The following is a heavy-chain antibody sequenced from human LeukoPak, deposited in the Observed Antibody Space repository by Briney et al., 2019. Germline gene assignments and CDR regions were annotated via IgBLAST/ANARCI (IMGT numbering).Heavy chain of an antibody. CDR2: IYYRGNT. D-gene: IGHD5-12*01. Sequence: SETLSLTCAVSRASFNGSDYCWGWVRQPPGKGLEWIGTIYYRGNTYYNPSLTSRATLSADTSKMQFSLKLTSATAADTAVYYCADGSGYLGDDVFDTWGRGTLVTVSS. CDR3: ADGSGYLGDDVFDT. CDR1: RASFNGSDYC. J-gene: IGHJ3*02. V-gene: IGHV4-39*01.